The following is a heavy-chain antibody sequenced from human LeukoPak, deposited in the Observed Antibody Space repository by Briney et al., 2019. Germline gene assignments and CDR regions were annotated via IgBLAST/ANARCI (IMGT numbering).Heavy chain of an antibody. CDR3: ARSPSSSWPGTNWFDP. CDR1: GYTFTNYY. Sequence: ASVKVSCKASGYTFTNYYMHWVRQAPGQGLEWMGRVNPSGGSTSYAQKFQGRVTMTRDTSTSTVYMELSSLRSEDTAGYYCARSPSSSWPGTNWFDPWGQGTLVTVSS. CDR2: VNPSGGST. J-gene: IGHJ5*02. D-gene: IGHD6-13*01. V-gene: IGHV1-46*01.